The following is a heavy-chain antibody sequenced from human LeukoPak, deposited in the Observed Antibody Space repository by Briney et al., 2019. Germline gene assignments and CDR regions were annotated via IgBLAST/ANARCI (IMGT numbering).Heavy chain of an antibody. V-gene: IGHV3-74*01. CDR2: IKTDGSST. D-gene: IGHD3-10*01. J-gene: IGHJ4*02. Sequence: GGSLRLSCAASGFILSSYWMHWVRQAPGKGLVWVSRIKTDGSSTSYADSVKGRFTISRDNAKNTLYLQMNSLRAEDTAVYFCGYGSGNYNDYWGQGTLVTVSS. CDR3: GYGSGNYNDY. CDR1: GFILSSYW.